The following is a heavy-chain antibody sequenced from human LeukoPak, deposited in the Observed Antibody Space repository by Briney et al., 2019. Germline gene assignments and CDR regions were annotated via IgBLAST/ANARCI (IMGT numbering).Heavy chain of an antibody. V-gene: IGHV4-30-4*07. D-gene: IGHD6-19*01. CDR1: GGSISSGGYS. Sequence: SETLSLTCGVSGGSISSGGYSWSWIRQPPGKAPEWIGYIYYSGSTNYNPSLKSRVTISVDTSKNQFSLKLSSVTAADTAVYCCAVSSGWYRRLFDYWGQGTLVTVSS. CDR3: AVSSGWYRRLFDY. J-gene: IGHJ4*02. CDR2: IYYSGST.